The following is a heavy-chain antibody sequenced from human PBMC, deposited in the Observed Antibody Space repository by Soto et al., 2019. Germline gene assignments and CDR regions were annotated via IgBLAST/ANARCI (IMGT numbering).Heavy chain of an antibody. J-gene: IGHJ6*02. CDR3: ARGAIFGVVITTNYYYYGMDV. CDR1: GDSVSSNSAA. Sequence: PSQTLSLTCAISGDSVSSNSAAWNWIRQSPSRGLEWLGRTYYRSKWYNDYAVSVKSRITINPDTSKNQFSLQLNSVTPEDTAVYYCARGAIFGVVITTNYYYYGMDVWGQGTTVTVSS. V-gene: IGHV6-1*01. CDR2: TYYRSKWYN. D-gene: IGHD3-3*01.